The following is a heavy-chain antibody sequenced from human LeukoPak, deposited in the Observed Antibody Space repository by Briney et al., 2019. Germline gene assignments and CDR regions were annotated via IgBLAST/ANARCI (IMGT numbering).Heavy chain of an antibody. J-gene: IGHJ3*02. CDR2: ISYDGSNK. CDR1: GFTFSSYG. D-gene: IGHD1-26*01. CDR3: AKDETVGGELTTPYDAFDI. Sequence: GGSLRLSCAASGFTFSSYGMHWVRQAPGKGLEWVAVISYDGSNKYYADSVKGRFTISRDNSKNTLYLQMNSLRAEDTAVYCCAKDETVGGELTTPYDAFDIWGQGTMVTVSS. V-gene: IGHV3-30*18.